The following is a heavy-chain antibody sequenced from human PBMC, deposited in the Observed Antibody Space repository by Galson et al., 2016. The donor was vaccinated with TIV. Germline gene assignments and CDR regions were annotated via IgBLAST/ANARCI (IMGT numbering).Heavy chain of an antibody. CDR1: GDTFTSYT. J-gene: IGHJ6*02. Sequence: SVKVSCKASGDTFTSYTINWVRQAPGQGLEWMGRIVPMIDITNYAPNFQDRVTITGDKSTSTAYMELKSLRSEDTAIYYCAKGEWERQDYKYYGLDVWGQGTMVTVSS. CDR3: AKGEWERQDYKYYGLDV. CDR2: IVPMIDIT. V-gene: IGHV1-69*02. D-gene: IGHD1-1*01.